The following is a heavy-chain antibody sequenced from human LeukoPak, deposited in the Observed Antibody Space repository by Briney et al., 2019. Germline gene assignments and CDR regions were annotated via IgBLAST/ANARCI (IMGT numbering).Heavy chain of an antibody. V-gene: IGHV3-13*01. CDR2: IGTAGDT. CDR1: GFTFSSYD. D-gene: IGHD2-2*01. J-gene: IGHJ6*02. CDR3: ARDFRVPAAIDEDEYYYGMDV. Sequence: GGSLRLSCAASGFTFSSYDMHWVRQATGKGLEWVSAIGTAGDTYYPGSVKGRFTISRENAKNSLYLQMNSLRAGDTAVYYCARDFRVPAAIDEDEYYYGMDVWGQGTTVTVSS.